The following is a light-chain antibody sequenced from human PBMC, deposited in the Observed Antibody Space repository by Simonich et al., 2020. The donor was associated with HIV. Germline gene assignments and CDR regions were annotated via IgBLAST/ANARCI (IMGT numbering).Light chain of an antibody. CDR1: VRARKY. V-gene: IGLV3-27*01. Sequence: SYELTPPSSVSVSPGQTSRITYSGDVRARKYTRWFYQKPGQAPVLVIYKDSERPSGIPERFSGTTAGTTVTLTISGAQLEDEADYYCYSAADNNRVVFGGGTKLTVL. CDR3: YSAADNNRVV. CDR2: KDS. J-gene: IGLJ2*01.